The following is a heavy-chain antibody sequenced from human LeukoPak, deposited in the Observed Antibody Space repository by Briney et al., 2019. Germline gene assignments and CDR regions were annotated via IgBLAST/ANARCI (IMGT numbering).Heavy chain of an antibody. CDR2: IYHSGSTT. Sequence: PTETLSLTCAVSGDSISSNNWWSWVRQTSGKRLEWIGEIYHSGSTTNYNPSLKSRVTMSVDKSKNQFSLKLTSVTAADTAVYYCARVFGGYDGALAYWGQGTLVTVSS. V-gene: IGHV4-4*02. CDR3: ARVFGGYDGALAY. CDR1: GDSISSNNW. J-gene: IGHJ4*02. D-gene: IGHD5-12*01.